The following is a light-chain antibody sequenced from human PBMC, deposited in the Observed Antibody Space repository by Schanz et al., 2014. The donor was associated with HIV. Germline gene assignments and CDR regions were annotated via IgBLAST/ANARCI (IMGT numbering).Light chain of an antibody. J-gene: IGLJ3*02. CDR2: EVI. Sequence: QSALTQPPSASGSPGQSVTISCTGTSSDVGGYNHVSWYQQHPGKAPNLMIYEVIKRPSGVPDRFSGSKSGSTASLTVSGLQPEDEADYYCSSFAGSNIPWVLGGGTKLTVL. CDR1: SSDVGGYNH. CDR3: SSFAGSNIPWV. V-gene: IGLV2-8*01.